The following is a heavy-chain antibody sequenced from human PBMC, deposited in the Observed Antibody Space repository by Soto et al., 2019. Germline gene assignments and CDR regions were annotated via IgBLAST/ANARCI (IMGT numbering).Heavy chain of an antibody. Sequence: EVQLVESGGGLVQPGGSPRLSCAASGFVLSSYSMSWVRQAPGKGLEWVSYIGTGTRTRYYADSVKGRFTISRDNGKNSLFLQMNSLRAEDTALYYCAMSYSYGFGYWGQGTLVTVSS. CDR3: AMSYSYGFGY. J-gene: IGHJ4*02. CDR2: IGTGTRTR. CDR1: GFVLSSYS. V-gene: IGHV3-48*01. D-gene: IGHD5-18*01.